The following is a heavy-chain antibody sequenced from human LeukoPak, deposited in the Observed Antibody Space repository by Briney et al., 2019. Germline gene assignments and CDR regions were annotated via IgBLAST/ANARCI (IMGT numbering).Heavy chain of an antibody. D-gene: IGHD6-13*01. Sequence: GSSVKVSCKASGGTFSSYAISWVRQAPGQGLEWMGRIIPILGIANYAQKFQGRVTITADKSTSTAYMELSSLRSEDTAVYYCARDSSWYRDYYYYYGMDVWGQGTTVTVSS. CDR3: ARDSSWYRDYYYYYGMDV. CDR2: IIPILGIA. V-gene: IGHV1-69*04. CDR1: GGTFSSYA. J-gene: IGHJ6*02.